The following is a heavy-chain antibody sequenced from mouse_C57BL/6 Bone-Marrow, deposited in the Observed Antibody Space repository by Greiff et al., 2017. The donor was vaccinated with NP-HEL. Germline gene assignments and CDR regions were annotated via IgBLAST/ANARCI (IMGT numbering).Heavy chain of an antibody. CDR3: ARLRGGNYVDY. CDR1: GYTFTSYW. CDR2: IHPNSGST. Sequence: VQLQQPGAELVKPGASVKLSCKASGYTFTSYWMHWVKQRPGQGLAWIGMIHPNSGSTNYNEKFKSKATLTVDKSSSTAYMQLSSLTSEDSAVYYCARLRGGNYVDYWGQGTTLTVSS. V-gene: IGHV1-64*01. J-gene: IGHJ2*01.